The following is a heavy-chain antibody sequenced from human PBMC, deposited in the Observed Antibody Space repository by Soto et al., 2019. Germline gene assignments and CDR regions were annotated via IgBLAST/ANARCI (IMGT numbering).Heavy chain of an antibody. J-gene: IGHJ6*04. CDR1: GCTFTSCY. V-gene: IGHV1-46*01. D-gene: IGHD6-6*01. CDR2: INPSGGST. CDR3: ARQPIADSPNLSYYYYGMDV. Sequence: XSVTVSCKASGCTFTSCYRHWVRQARGQGLEWMGIINPSGGSTSYAQKFQGRVTMTRDTSTSTVYMELSSLRSEDTAVYYCARQPIADSPNLSYYYYGMDVWGKGTTATVSS.